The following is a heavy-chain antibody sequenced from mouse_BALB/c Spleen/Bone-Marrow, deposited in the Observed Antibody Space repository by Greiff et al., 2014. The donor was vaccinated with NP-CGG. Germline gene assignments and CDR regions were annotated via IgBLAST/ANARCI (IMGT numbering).Heavy chain of an antibody. J-gene: IGHJ4*01. D-gene: IGHD2-2*01. CDR2: IWAGGST. Sequence: VHLVESGPGLVAPSQSLSITCTVSGFSLTSYGVHWVRQPPGKGLEWLGVIWAGGSTNYNSALMSRLSISKDNSKSQIFLKMNSLQTDDTAMYYCARDREYGYYYAMDYWGQGTPVTVSS. CDR1: GFSLTSYG. CDR3: ARDREYGYYYAMDY. V-gene: IGHV2-9*02.